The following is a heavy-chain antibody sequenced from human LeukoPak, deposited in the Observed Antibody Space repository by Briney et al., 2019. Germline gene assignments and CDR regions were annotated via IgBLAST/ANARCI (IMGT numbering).Heavy chain of an antibody. CDR3: ARGVTMIVVVIHDWYFDL. D-gene: IGHD3-22*01. J-gene: IGHJ2*01. CDR2: IYYSGRT. V-gene: IGHV4-39*01. CDR1: GGSISSSSYY. Sequence: SETLSLTCTVSGGSISSSSYYWGWIRQPPGKGLEWIGNIYYSGRTYYNPSLKSRVTISVDTPKNQFSLKLSSVTAADSAVYYCARGVTMIVVVIHDWYFDLWGRGTLVTVSS.